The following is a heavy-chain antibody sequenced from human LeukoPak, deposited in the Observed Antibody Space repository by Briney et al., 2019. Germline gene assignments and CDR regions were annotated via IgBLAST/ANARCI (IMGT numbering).Heavy chain of an antibody. Sequence: ASVKVCCKASGYTFTSYGISWVRQAPGQGLEWMGWISAYNGNTNYAQKLQGRVTMTTDTSTSTAYMELRSLRSDDTAVYYCARDYAPPPYYDFWSGYSLWFDPWGQGTLVTASS. CDR3: ARDYAPPPYYDFWSGYSLWFDP. CDR1: GYTFTSYG. D-gene: IGHD3-3*01. J-gene: IGHJ5*02. V-gene: IGHV1-18*01. CDR2: ISAYNGNT.